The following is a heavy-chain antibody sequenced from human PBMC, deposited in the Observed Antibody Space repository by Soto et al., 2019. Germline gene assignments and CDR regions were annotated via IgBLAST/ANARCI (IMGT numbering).Heavy chain of an antibody. Sequence: QVQLVQSGAEVKKPGASVKVSCKASGYTFTSYGISWVRQAPGQGLEWMGWISAYNGNTNYAQKLQGRVTMPTYTSTSTAYMELRSLGSEDTAVYYGAREYYYGSGPWYWGQGTRVPVSS. CDR1: GYTFTSYG. J-gene: IGHJ4*02. D-gene: IGHD3-10*01. V-gene: IGHV1-18*01. CDR3: AREYYYGSGPWY. CDR2: ISAYNGNT.